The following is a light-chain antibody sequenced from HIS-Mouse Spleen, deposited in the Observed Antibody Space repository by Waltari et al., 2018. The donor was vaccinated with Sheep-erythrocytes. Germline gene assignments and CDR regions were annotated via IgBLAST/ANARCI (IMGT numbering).Light chain of an antibody. CDR3: KQYNNWAEP. Sequence: ELVITHSPATLSVAPGETATLSCRPSQGVSSNLAWYQQKPGQAPRLLIYGASTPATGIPARFSGSWSATEFTLTLSSIESEDFAFYYCKQYNNWAEPFGQGPKVEIQ. CDR2: GAS. J-gene: IGKJ1*01. V-gene: IGKV3-15*01. CDR1: QGVSSN.